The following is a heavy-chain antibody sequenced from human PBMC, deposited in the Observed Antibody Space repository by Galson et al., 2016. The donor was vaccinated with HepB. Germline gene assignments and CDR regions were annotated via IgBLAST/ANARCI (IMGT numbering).Heavy chain of an antibody. CDR1: GGSISSNY. V-gene: IGHV4-59*01. Sequence: SETLSLTCSVSGGSISSNYWSRIRQPPGKGLEWIGYIYYSGITKYNPSLKSRVTISVDTSKNQFSLKLSSVTTADTAVYFCTRGPWGGAYWGQGILVTVSS. D-gene: IGHD3-16*01. J-gene: IGHJ4*02. CDR3: TRGPWGGAY. CDR2: IYYSGIT.